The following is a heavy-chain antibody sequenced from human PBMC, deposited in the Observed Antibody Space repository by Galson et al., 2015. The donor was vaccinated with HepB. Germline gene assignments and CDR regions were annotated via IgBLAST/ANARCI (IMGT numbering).Heavy chain of an antibody. D-gene: IGHD2-2*01. Sequence: SLRLSCAASGSILSSYSMNWVRQAPGKGLEWVSSMSSSTNYIYCSDSVKGRFTVSIDNAKNSLFLQMNSLRAEDTAVYYCATNTPAAVMRASGMDVWGQGTAGTVSS. J-gene: IGHJ6*02. V-gene: IGHV3-21*01. CDR1: GSILSSYS. CDR2: MSSSTNYI. CDR3: ATNTPAAVMRASGMDV.